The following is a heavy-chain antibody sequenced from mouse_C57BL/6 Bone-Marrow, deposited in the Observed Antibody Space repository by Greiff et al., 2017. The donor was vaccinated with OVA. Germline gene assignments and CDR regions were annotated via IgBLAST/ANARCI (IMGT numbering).Heavy chain of an antibody. CDR1: GYSFTGYF. CDR3: ASDYDVWYLDV. Sequence: VQLQQSGPELVKPGASVKISCKASGYSFTGYFMNWVKQSHGKSLEWIGRINPCNGDTFYNQKVKGKATLTVDKSSRTARMELLSLTSEYFAVYYCASDYDVWYLDVWATGTTVTVSS. CDR2: INPCNGDT. D-gene: IGHD2-4*01. V-gene: IGHV1-37*01. J-gene: IGHJ1*03.